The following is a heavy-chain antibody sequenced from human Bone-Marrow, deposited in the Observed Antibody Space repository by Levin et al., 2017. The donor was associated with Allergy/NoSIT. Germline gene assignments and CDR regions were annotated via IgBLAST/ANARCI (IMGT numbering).Heavy chain of an antibody. J-gene: IGHJ6*02. D-gene: IGHD4/OR15-4a*01. CDR1: GFTFSSYG. CDR2: ISYDGSNK. Sequence: GESLKISCAASGFTFSSYGMHWVRQAPGKGLEWVAVISYDGSNKYYADSVKGRFTISRDNSKNTLYLQMNSLRAEDTAVYYCAKASPRVRYGMDGWGQGTTVTVSS. CDR3: AKASPRVRYGMDG. V-gene: IGHV3-30*18.